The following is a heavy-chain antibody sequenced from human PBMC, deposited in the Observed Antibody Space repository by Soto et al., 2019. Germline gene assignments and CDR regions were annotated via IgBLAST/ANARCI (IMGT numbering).Heavy chain of an antibody. CDR2: IIPIFGTA. CDR3: ARIPTGTTSWFDP. V-gene: IGHV1-69*13. Sequence: ASVKVSCKASGGTFSSYAISWVRQAPGQGLEWMGGIIPIFGTANYAQKFQGRVTITADESTSTAYMELSSLRSEDTAVYYCARIPTGTTSWFDPWGQGTLVTVSS. CDR1: GGTFSSYA. J-gene: IGHJ5*02. D-gene: IGHD1-7*01.